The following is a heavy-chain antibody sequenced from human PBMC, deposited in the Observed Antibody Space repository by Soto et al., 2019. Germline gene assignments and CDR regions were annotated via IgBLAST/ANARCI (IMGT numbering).Heavy chain of an antibody. CDR3: VIGQYSSSWYGNYYYYGMDV. CDR1: GGTFSSYA. V-gene: IGHV1-69*13. Sequence: SVKVSCKASGGTFSSYAISWVRQAPGQGLEWMGGIIPIFCTANYAQKFQGRVTITADESTSTAYMELSSLRSEDTAVYYCVIGQYSSSWYGNYYYYGMDVWGQGTTVTVSS. CDR2: IIPIFCTA. D-gene: IGHD6-13*01. J-gene: IGHJ6*02.